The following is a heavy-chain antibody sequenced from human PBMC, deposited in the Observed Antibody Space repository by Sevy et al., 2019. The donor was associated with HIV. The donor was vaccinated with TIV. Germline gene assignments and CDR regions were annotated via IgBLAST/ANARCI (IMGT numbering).Heavy chain of an antibody. J-gene: IGHJ3*02. D-gene: IGHD3-10*01. CDR1: GGSISSGGYS. V-gene: IGHV4-30-2*01. Sequence: SETLSLTCAVSGGSISSGGYSWSWIRQPPGKGLEWIGYIYHSGSTYYNPSLKSRVTISVDRSKNQFSLKLSSVTAADTAVYYCARDLMGLWSGPGAFDIWGQGTMVTVSS. CDR3: ARDLMGLWSGPGAFDI. CDR2: IYHSGST.